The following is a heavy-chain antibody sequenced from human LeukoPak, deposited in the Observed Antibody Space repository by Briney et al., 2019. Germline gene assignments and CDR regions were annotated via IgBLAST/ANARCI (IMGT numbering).Heavy chain of an antibody. Sequence: PGGSLRLSCAASGFTVSGNYMSWVRQAPGKGLEWVSLIYSGGSTYYADSVKGRFTISRDNSKNTLYLQMNSLRAEDTAVYYCARDLIAVAGYIDYWGQGTLVTVSS. CDR1: GFTVSGNY. V-gene: IGHV3-66*01. CDR3: ARDLIAVAGYIDY. D-gene: IGHD6-19*01. J-gene: IGHJ4*02. CDR2: IYSGGST.